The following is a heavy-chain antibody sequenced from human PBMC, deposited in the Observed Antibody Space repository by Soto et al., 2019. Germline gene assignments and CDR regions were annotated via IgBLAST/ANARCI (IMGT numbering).Heavy chain of an antibody. CDR2: INPSVGST. Sequence: QVQLVQSGAEVRKPGASVKVSCKASGYTFTSYNMHWVRQAPGQGLEWMGVINPSVGSTSYAQKFQGRVTMTRDTSTSTVYMELSSLRSEDTAVYYCARAGEGYFDYWGQGTLVTVSS. D-gene: IGHD3-16*01. V-gene: IGHV1-46*01. J-gene: IGHJ4*02. CDR3: ARAGEGYFDY. CDR1: GYTFTSYN.